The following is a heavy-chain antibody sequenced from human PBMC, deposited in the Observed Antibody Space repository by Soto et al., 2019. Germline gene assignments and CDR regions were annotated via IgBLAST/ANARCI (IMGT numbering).Heavy chain of an antibody. CDR1: GFTFSSYA. CDR2: IRGSGSGT. J-gene: IGHJ1*01. D-gene: IGHD6-13*01. Sequence: GGSLRLSCAASGFTFSSYAMSWVRQAPGKGLEWVSAIRGSGSGTYYADSVKGRFTISRDNSKNTLYLQMNSLRAEDTAVYYCAKLAGAGRFSFAEYFQHWGQGTLVTVSS. V-gene: IGHV3-23*01. CDR3: AKLAGAGRFSFAEYFQH.